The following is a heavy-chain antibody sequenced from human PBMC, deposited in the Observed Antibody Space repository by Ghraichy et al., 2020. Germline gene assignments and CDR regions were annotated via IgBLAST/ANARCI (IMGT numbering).Heavy chain of an antibody. V-gene: IGHV3-30*18. D-gene: IGHD4-17*01. J-gene: IGHJ4*02. CDR1: GFTFSGFG. CDR3: AKRADYGDHRVSFDY. CDR2: TTNDGSGT. Sequence: GGSLRLSCAGSGFTFSGFGMHWVRQAPGKGLEWVAVTTNDGSGTSYADSVKGRFTISKDNSKNTLYLQMNSRRTEDTAVYYCAKRADYGDHRVSFDYWGQGTLVTVSS.